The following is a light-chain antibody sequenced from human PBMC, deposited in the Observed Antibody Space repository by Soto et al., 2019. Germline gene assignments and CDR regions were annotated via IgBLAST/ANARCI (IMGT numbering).Light chain of an antibody. V-gene: IGLV1-40*01. CDR2: GDN. CDR1: SSNIGAEYD. J-gene: IGLJ1*01. CDR3: QSYDSSLTTFV. Sequence: VLTQPPSVSGAPGQRVAISCTGSSSNIGAEYDVHWYQQLPGTAPKRPIYGDNNRPSGVPDRFSGSKSGTSASLAITGLQPEDEADYYCQSYDSSLTTFVFGTGTKVTVL.